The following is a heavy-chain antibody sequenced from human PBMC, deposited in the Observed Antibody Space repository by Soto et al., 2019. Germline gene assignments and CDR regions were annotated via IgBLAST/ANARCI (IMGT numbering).Heavy chain of an antibody. CDR2: IYNSGST. CDR3: ATMGTPATGLYYFDY. V-gene: IGHV4-30-4*08. CDR1: GGSISSGGYY. D-gene: IGHD5-18*01. J-gene: IGHJ4*02. Sequence: SETLSLTCTVSGGSISSGGYYWSWIRQHPGKGLEWIGNIYNSGSTYYNPSPKSRVTISVDTSKNQFSLNLSFVTAADTAVYYCATMGTPATGLYYFDYWGQGTLVTVSS.